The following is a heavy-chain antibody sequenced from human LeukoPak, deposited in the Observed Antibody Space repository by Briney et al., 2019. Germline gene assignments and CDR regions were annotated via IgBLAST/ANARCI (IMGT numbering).Heavy chain of an antibody. Sequence: SDTLSLTCAVYGGSFSGYYWSWIRQPPGKGLEWIGEINHSGSTNYNPSLKSRVTISVDTSKNQFSLKLSSVTAADTAVYYCARVQWLVRYNWFDPWGQGTLVTVSS. D-gene: IGHD6-19*01. CDR2: INHSGST. V-gene: IGHV4-34*01. J-gene: IGHJ5*02. CDR3: ARVQWLVRYNWFDP. CDR1: GGSFSGYY.